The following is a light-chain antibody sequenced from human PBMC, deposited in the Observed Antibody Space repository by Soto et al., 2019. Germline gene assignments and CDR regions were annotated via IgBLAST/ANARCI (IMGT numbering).Light chain of an antibody. CDR1: QTVSNN. CDR2: GIS. CDR3: QQYNNWPHT. J-gene: IGKJ2*01. Sequence: EVVVTQAPSTLSVSLGQRATLSCRTSQTVSNNLAWYRQKPGQAPSLLIYGISTRATGLPARFSGAGSGTELTLTISSLQSEDSAFYYCQQYNNWPHTFGQGTKLEIK. V-gene: IGKV3-15*01.